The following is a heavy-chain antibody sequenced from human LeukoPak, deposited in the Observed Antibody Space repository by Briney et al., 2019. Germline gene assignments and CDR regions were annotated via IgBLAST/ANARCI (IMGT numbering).Heavy chain of an antibody. CDR1: GYIFTNYW. V-gene: IGHV5-51*01. CDR3: ARNIVGAPRAAFDI. CDR2: IYPGDSQT. Sequence: GESLKISCTGSGYIFTNYWITWVRQMPGKGLEWMGIIYPGDSQTRYSPSFQGQVTISADKSIRTAYLQWSSLKASDTAMYYCARNIVGAPRAAFDIWGQGTMVTVSS. D-gene: IGHD1-26*01. J-gene: IGHJ3*02.